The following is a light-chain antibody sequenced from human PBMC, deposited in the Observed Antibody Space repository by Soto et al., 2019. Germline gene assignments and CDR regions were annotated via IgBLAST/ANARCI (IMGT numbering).Light chain of an antibody. V-gene: IGLV1-51*02. CDR2: ENN. J-gene: IGLJ1*01. CDR1: SSNIGNNY. CDR3: GTWDNSLSVLYV. Sequence: QSVLTQPPSVSAAPGQKVTISCSGSSSNIGNNYVSWYQQLPGTAPTLLIYENNKRPSGIPDRFSGSGSGTSATLGITGLQSGDEADYYCGTWDNSLSVLYVFGTGTKLTVL.